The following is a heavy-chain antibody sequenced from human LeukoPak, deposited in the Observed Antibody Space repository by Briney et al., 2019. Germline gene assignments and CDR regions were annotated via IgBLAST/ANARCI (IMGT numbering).Heavy chain of an antibody. CDR2: TSYGGTT. Sequence: KASETLSLTCSLSGASVAGTYSRWVRQPPGNGLEWIAYTSYGGTTEYNPSLKSRATISVDPSKHHFSLGLRSVTAADTAVYFCARLGLYDGYTHDSWGQGTLVTVSS. V-gene: IGHV4-59*08. D-gene: IGHD5-24*01. CDR1: GASVAGTY. J-gene: IGHJ4*02. CDR3: ARLGLYDGYTHDS.